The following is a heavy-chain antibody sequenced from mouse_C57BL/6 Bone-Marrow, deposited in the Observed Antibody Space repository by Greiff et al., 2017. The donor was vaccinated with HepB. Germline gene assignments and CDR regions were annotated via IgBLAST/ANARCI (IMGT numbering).Heavy chain of an antibody. CDR1: GYSITSGYY. J-gene: IGHJ2*01. D-gene: IGHD2-2*01. CDR3: ARDGSMYYFDY. CDR2: ISYDGSN. Sequence: DVKLVESGPGLVKPSQSLSLTCSVTGYSITSGYYWNWIRQFPGNKLEWMGYISYDGSNNYNPSLKNRISITRDTSKNQFFLKLNSVTTEDTATYYCARDGSMYYFDYWGQGTTLTVSS. V-gene: IGHV3-6*01.